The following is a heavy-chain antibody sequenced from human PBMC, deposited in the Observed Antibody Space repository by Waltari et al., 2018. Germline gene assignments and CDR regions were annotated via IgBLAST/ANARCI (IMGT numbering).Heavy chain of an antibody. CDR2: LNPDSGGT. D-gene: IGHD2-15*01. J-gene: IGHJ1*01. CDR1: GYTFTAYY. Sequence: QVQLVQSGAEVKKPGASVKVSCKASGYTFTAYYIPWLRQPPGRGLEWMGWLNPDSGGTNYAQKFQGRVTMTRDTSISTAYMELNILKPDDTAVYYCATLAQCGHKCYLFAGRDFQHWGQGTLVTVFS. V-gene: IGHV1-2*02. CDR3: ATLAQCGHKCYLFAGRDFQH.